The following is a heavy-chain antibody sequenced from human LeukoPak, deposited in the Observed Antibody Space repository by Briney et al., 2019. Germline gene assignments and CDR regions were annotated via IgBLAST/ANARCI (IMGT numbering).Heavy chain of an antibody. CDR2: DNHSGYT. CDR3: ARMTTGHDY. V-gene: IGHV4-34*01. J-gene: IGHJ4*02. CDR1: GTSFSSYY. Sequence: SETLSLTCGLSGTSFSSYYWSWIRQTPPKGLAWIEEDNHSGYTNMNPRLTSRVTISVDTSKSQFSLMLTSVTAADRAVYFCARMTTGHDYWGQGTLVTVSS. D-gene: IGHD4-17*01.